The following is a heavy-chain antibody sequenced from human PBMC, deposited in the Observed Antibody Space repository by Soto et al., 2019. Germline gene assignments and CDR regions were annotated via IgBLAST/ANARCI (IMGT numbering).Heavy chain of an antibody. CDR1: GYSITAGYY. CDR3: ARGVNYYDSSVFYPRDY. V-gene: IGHV4-38-2*01. D-gene: IGHD3-22*01. CDR2: VYHSGRT. J-gene: IGHJ4*02. Sequence: PSETLSLTCAVSGYSITAGYYWGWVRRPPGKGLEWIGSVYHSGRTSYNPSLESRVTIAVDTSKNQFSLRLSSVTAADTAVYYCARGVNYYDSSVFYPRDYWGQGILVTVSS.